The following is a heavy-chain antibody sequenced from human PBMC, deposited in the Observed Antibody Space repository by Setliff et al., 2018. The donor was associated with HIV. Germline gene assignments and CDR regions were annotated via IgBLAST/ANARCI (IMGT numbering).Heavy chain of an antibody. CDR1: GGSFSGYY. CDR3: ARGRTNSSYYNFWSAYSSTMDV. D-gene: IGHD3-3*01. Sequence: SETLSLTCAVYGGSFSGYYWSWIRQPPGKGLEWIGEINHSGSTNYNPSLKSRVTISVDTSKNQFPLKLSSVTAADTAVYYCARGRTNSSYYNFWSAYSSTMDVWGRGTTVTVSS. J-gene: IGHJ6*02. V-gene: IGHV4-34*01. CDR2: INHSGST.